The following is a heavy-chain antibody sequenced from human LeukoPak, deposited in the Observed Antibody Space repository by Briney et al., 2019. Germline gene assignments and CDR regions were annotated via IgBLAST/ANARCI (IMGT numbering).Heavy chain of an antibody. CDR1: GGSISSGSYY. Sequence: SETLSLTCTVSGGSISSGSYYWSWIRQPAGKGLEWIGRIYTSGSINYNPSLKSRVTMSLDTSKNHFSLKLSSVTAADTAVYYCARVGGVDEWELTDYWGQGTLVTVSS. CDR2: IYTSGSI. J-gene: IGHJ4*02. CDR3: ARVGGVDEWELTDY. D-gene: IGHD1-26*01. V-gene: IGHV4-61*02.